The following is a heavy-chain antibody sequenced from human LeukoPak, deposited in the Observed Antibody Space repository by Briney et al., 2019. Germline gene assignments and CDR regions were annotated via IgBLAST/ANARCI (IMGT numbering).Heavy chain of an antibody. J-gene: IGHJ4*02. D-gene: IGHD4-11*01. CDR1: GYTFTSYY. CDR3: AGALTTTSRNDY. V-gene: IGHV1-46*01. CDR2: IDPSGGSS. Sequence: ASVKVSCKASGYTFTSYYMHWVRQAPGQGLEWMGIIDPSGGSSSYAHKFQGRVTMTRDTSTSTVYMELSSLRSEDTAVYYCAGALTTTSRNDYWGQGTLVTVPS.